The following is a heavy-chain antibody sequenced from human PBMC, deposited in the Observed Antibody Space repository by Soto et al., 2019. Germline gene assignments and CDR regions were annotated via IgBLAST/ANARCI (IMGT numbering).Heavy chain of an antibody. D-gene: IGHD4-17*01. Sequence: SETLSLTCTVSGGSISSGDYYWSWIRQPPGKGLEWIGYIYYSGSTYYNPSLKSRVTISVDTSKNQFSLKLSSVTAADTAVYYCAIDPDYGHTGDYYGMDVWGQGTKVTVSS. CDR1: GGSISSGDYY. J-gene: IGHJ6*02. CDR3: AIDPDYGHTGDYYGMDV. CDR2: IYYSGST. V-gene: IGHV4-30-4*01.